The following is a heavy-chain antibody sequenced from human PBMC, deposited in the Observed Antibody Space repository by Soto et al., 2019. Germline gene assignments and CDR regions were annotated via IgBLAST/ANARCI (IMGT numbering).Heavy chain of an antibody. V-gene: IGHV3-23*01. CDR2: IGGTHGDSDGVP. D-gene: IGHD7-27*01. J-gene: IGHJ3*01. CDR3: VKRGRNWGAFDF. CDR1: GFILNNYA. Sequence: VQLLESGGDLVQPGGSLRLSCVASGFILNNYAMSWVRQAPGKGLEWVSTIGGTHGDSDGVPWYEDSVKGRFTISRDSSANTLFLHMDNLRAEDSALYYCVKRGRNWGAFDFWGQGTTVVVSS.